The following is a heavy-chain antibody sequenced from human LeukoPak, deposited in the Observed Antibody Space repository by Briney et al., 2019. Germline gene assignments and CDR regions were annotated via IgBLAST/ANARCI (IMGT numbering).Heavy chain of an antibody. V-gene: IGHV1-18*01. J-gene: IGHJ3*01. CDR3: ASDKQYAFDL. CDR1: VYTFTRYG. Sequence: ASVNVSCKTSVYTFTRYGISGVRRAPGQGLEGMGWISTSKGNTINAHKLQGRVTLNTDTSTSTAYMELRSLRSDDTAVYYCASDKQYAFDLWGQGTMVTVSS. CDR2: ISTSKGNT. D-gene: IGHD6-19*01.